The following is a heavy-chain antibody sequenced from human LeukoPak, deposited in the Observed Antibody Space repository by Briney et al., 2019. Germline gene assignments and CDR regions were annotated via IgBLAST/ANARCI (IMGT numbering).Heavy chain of an antibody. CDR2: INHSGST. CDR3: ARSLPRYAYNSSPVYTN. CDR1: GGSFSGYY. Sequence: SETLSLTCAVYGGSFSGYYWSWIRQPPGKGLEWIGEINHSGSTNYNPSLKSRVTISVDTSKNQFSLKLSSVTAADTAVYYCARSLPRYAYNSSPVYTNWGQGTLVTVSS. V-gene: IGHV4-34*01. D-gene: IGHD6-6*01. J-gene: IGHJ4*02.